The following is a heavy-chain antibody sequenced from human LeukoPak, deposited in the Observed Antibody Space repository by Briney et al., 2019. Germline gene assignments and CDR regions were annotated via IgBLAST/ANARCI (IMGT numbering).Heavy chain of an antibody. Sequence: WGSLRLSCTASGFTFSSYAMNWVRQAPGKGLEWVSGIGAGGTFTYYADSVKGRFTISRDNSRNTLYLQMNSLRADDTAVYYCAKDLSSSVGGATFDYWGQGTLVTVSS. CDR2: IGAGGTFT. V-gene: IGHV3-23*01. CDR1: GFTFSSYA. J-gene: IGHJ4*02. D-gene: IGHD2-15*01. CDR3: AKDLSSSVGGATFDY.